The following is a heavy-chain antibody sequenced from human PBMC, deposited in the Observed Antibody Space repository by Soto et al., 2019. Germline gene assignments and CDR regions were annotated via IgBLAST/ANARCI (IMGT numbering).Heavy chain of an antibody. Sequence: QVRLQESGPGLVKPSETLSLTCTVSGGSISTYYWSWIRQPPGKGLEWIGYIYNSGSTNYNPSLQSRVTISVDTSKSQFSLKLSSVTAAVTAMYYCARTGYSSGWYGWFDPWGQGTLVTVSS. CDR3: ARTGYSSGWYGWFDP. D-gene: IGHD6-19*01. CDR1: GGSISTYY. CDR2: IYNSGST. J-gene: IGHJ5*02. V-gene: IGHV4-59*01.